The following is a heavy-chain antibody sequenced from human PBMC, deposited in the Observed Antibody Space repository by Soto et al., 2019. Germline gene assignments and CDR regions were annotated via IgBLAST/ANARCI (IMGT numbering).Heavy chain of an antibody. V-gene: IGHV3-23*01. CDR3: AKAGGYRYVWLDY. Sequence: EVQLLESGGGLVQPGGSLRLSCAASGFTFSSYAMSWVRQAPGKGLEWVSAISGSGGSTYYADSVKGRFTISRDNSKNTLYLQRNSLRAEDTAVYYCAKAGGYRYVWLDYWGQGTLVTVSS. CDR2: ISGSGGST. D-gene: IGHD5-18*01. CDR1: GFTFSSYA. J-gene: IGHJ4*02.